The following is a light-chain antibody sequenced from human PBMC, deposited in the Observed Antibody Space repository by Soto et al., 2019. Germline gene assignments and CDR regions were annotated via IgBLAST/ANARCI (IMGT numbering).Light chain of an antibody. V-gene: IGLV2-14*01. CDR3: SSYTSSSTIV. Sequence: QSALTQPASVSGSPGQSITISCTGTSSDVGDYNYVSWYQQHPGKAPKVMIYDVSNRPPGVSNRFSGSKSGNTASLTISGLQAEGEADYYCSSYTSSSTIVFGTGTKVTVL. CDR1: SSDVGDYNY. J-gene: IGLJ1*01. CDR2: DVS.